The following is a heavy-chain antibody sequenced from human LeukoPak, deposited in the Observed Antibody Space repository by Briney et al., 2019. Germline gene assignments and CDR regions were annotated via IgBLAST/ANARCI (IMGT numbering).Heavy chain of an antibody. CDR1: GGSISSSSYY. V-gene: IGHV4-39*01. J-gene: IGHJ4*02. CDR2: IYYSGST. D-gene: IGHD2-2*01. CDR3: ARKYCSSTSCYYAY. Sequence: SETLSLTCTVSGGSISSSSYYWGWIRPPPGKGLGWIGSIYYSGSTYYNPSLKSPVTISVDTSKNQLSLKLRSVTCADTAVYYRARKYCSSTSCYYAYCDQGTLVSLSS.